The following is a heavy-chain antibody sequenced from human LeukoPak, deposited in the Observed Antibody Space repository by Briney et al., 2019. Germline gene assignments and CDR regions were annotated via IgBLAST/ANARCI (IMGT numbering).Heavy chain of an antibody. J-gene: IGHJ4*02. D-gene: IGHD5-18*01. CDR3: ARSWGAMVTIRWAYFDY. CDR2: INHSGST. V-gene: IGHV4-34*01. CDR1: GGSFSGYY. Sequence: SETLSLTCAVYGGSFSGYYWSWIRQPPGKGLEWIGEINHSGSTNYNPSLKSRVTISVDTPKNQFSLKLSSVTAADTAVYYCARSWGAMVTIRWAYFDYWGQGTLVTVSS.